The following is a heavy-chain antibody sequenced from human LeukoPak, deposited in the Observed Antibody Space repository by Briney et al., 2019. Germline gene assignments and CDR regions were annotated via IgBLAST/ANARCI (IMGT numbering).Heavy chain of an antibody. V-gene: IGHV3-66*03. J-gene: IGHJ3*02. CDR2: IYSSGST. CDR1: GFTVSSNY. CDR3: AREISRTGAFDI. D-gene: IGHD3-3*02. Sequence: PGGSLRLSCAASGFTVSSNYMSWVRQAPGKGLEWVSVIYSSGSTYYADSEKGRFTISRDNSKNTLYLQMNSLRAEDTAVYYCAREISRTGAFDIWGQGTMATVSS.